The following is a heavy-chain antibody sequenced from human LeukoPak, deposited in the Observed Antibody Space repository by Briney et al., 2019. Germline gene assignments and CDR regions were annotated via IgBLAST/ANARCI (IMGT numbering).Heavy chain of an antibody. CDR1: GGSFSGYY. Sequence: KPSETLSLTCAVYGGSFSGYYWSWIRPPPGKGLEWIGEINHSGSTNYNPSLKSRVTISVDTSKNQFSLKLSSVTAADTAVYYCARVRRGRAVAGTSPPPYYFDYWGQGTLVTVSS. D-gene: IGHD6-19*01. CDR2: INHSGST. V-gene: IGHV4-34*01. CDR3: ARVRRGRAVAGTSPPPYYFDY. J-gene: IGHJ4*02.